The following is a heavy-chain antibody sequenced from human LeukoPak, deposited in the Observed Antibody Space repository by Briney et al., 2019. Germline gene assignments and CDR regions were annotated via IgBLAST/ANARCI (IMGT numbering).Heavy chain of an antibody. Sequence: GASVKVSCKASGGTFSSYAITWVRQAPGQGLEWMGWINTNTGNPTYAQGFTGRFVFSLDTSVSTAYLQISSLKAEDTAVYYCARDQGPVYYDILTGYYPSPEDYWGQGTLVTVSS. D-gene: IGHD3-9*01. V-gene: IGHV7-4-1*02. CDR3: ARDQGPVYYDILTGYYPSPEDY. CDR2: INTNTGNP. CDR1: GGTFSSYA. J-gene: IGHJ4*02.